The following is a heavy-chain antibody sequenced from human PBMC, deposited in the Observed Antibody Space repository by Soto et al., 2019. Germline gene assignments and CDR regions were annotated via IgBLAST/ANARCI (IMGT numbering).Heavy chain of an antibody. J-gene: IGHJ4*02. D-gene: IGHD1-26*01. CDR3: ARGSPRMGALPTY. CDR1: GYTFTGCY. V-gene: IGHV1-2*02. CDR2: INPKSGDT. Sequence: GASVKVSCKASGYTFTGCYIHWVRQAPGQGLEWMGWINPKSGDTNYAQKFQGRVSMTRDTSITTAYMEVSRLKSDDTAVYYCARGSPRMGALPTYWGQGTLVTVSS.